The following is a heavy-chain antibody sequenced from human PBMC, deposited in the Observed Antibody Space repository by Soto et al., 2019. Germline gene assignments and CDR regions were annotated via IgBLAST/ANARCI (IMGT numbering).Heavy chain of an antibody. J-gene: IGHJ4*02. D-gene: IGHD2-21*01. Sequence: EVQVLESGGGLVQPGGSLRLSCAATGFTFSDFAMSWVRQAPGKGLEWVSRMYGGGSGPHYADSVKGRFTISRDNSKNTLYLPMNSLSAEDTAVYYCAKMKVMAPRAYALDYWGQGTLVTVSS. CDR1: GFTFSDFA. V-gene: IGHV3-23*01. CDR2: MYGGGSGP. CDR3: AKMKVMAPRAYALDY.